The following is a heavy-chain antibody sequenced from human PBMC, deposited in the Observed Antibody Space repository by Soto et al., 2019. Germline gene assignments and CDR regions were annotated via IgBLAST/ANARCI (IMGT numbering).Heavy chain of an antibody. D-gene: IGHD6-13*01. J-gene: IGHJ6*02. CDR2: IIPILGIA. Sequence: QVQLVQSGAEVKKPGSSVKVSCKASGGTFSSYTISWVRQAPGQGLEWMGRIIPILGIANYAQKFQGRVTITADKSTSTAYMELSSLRSEDTAVYYCARDQVGGDATSSWYYYYGMDVWGQGTTVTVSS. CDR3: ARDQVGGDATSSWYYYYGMDV. V-gene: IGHV1-69*08. CDR1: GGTFSSYT.